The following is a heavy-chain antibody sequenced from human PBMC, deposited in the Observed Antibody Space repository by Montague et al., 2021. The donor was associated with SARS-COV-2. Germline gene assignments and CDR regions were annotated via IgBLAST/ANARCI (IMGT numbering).Heavy chain of an antibody. V-gene: IGHV3-7*03. CDR1: GFSFSTDW. Sequence: SLRLSCAASGFSFSTDWMSWVRRAPGKGLEWVAHINGDGSAKSYGDSVKGRFTISRDSSKNTLYLQMNSLRGDDTATYYCARGQYLIDFWGQGSLVTVSS. J-gene: IGHJ4*02. CDR2: INGDGSAK. CDR3: ARGQYLIDF. D-gene: IGHD1-26*01.